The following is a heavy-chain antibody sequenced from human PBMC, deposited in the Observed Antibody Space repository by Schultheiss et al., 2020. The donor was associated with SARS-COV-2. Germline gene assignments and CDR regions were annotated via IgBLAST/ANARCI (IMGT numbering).Heavy chain of an antibody. CDR1: GGFIINNQ. CDR3: ARDGRNWNYVLVLHGMDV. V-gene: IGHV4-59*01. D-gene: IGHD1-7*01. Sequence: SETLSLTCTVSGGFIINNQWSWIRQPPGKGLEWIGFIHYSGNTNYNPSLKSRVTMSVDMSRNQFSLRLSSVTAADTAIYYCARDGRNWNYVLVLHGMDVWGQGTTVTVSS. CDR2: IHYSGNT. J-gene: IGHJ6*02.